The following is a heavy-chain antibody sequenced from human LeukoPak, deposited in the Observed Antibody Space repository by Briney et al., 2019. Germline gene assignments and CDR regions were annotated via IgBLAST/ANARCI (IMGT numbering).Heavy chain of an antibody. Sequence: PGGSLRLSCAASGFTFSSYSMNWVRQAPGKGLEWASYISSSSSTIYYADSVKGRFTISRDNAKNSLFLQMNSLRAEDTAVYYCARPYYDFWSGYYMVGYYFDYWGQGTLVTVSS. CDR1: GFTFSSYS. J-gene: IGHJ4*02. V-gene: IGHV3-48*04. D-gene: IGHD3-3*01. CDR2: ISSSSSTI. CDR3: ARPYYDFWSGYYMVGYYFDY.